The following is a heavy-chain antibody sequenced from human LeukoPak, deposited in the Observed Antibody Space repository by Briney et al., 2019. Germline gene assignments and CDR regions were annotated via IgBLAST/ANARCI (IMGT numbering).Heavy chain of an antibody. J-gene: IGHJ4*02. Sequence: SETLPLTCTVSGGSIRSYYWSWIRLPPGKGLEWIGYIYYTGATYYNPSLKSRVTISLDTSKNQFSLKLSSVTAADAAVYYCARAGYSYGTGYYFDYWGQGALVTVSS. CDR1: GGSIRSYY. CDR2: IYYTGAT. D-gene: IGHD5-18*01. CDR3: ARAGYSYGTGYYFDY. V-gene: IGHV4-59*01.